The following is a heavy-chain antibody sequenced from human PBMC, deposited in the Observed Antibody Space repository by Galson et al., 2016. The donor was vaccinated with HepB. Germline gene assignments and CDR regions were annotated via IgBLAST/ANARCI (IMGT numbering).Heavy chain of an antibody. J-gene: IGHJ4*02. Sequence: SETLSLTCTASGGSISSVGYYWGWIRQPPGKGLEWIGSIYFNGRAYSIPSLKSRVTISVDTSKNQFSLKLRSVTAADTAVYYCARHYGYNYGHVDYWGQGTLVTVSS. CDR1: GGSISSVGYY. CDR3: ARHYGYNYGHVDY. D-gene: IGHD5-24*01. V-gene: IGHV4-39*01. CDR2: IYFNGRA.